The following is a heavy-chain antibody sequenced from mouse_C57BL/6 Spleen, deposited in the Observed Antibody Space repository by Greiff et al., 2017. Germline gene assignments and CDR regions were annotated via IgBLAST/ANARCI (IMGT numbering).Heavy chain of an antibody. J-gene: IGHJ2*01. V-gene: IGHV1-82*01. D-gene: IGHD1-1*01. CDR1: GYAFSSSW. CDR2: IYPGDGDT. CDR3: ERFDYYGSSYGG. Sequence: VQLQESGPELVKPGASVKISCTASGYAFSSSWMNWVKQRPGKGLEWIGRIYPGDGDTNYNGRFKGKCTLTADKSSSTAYMQLSSLTSEDSAVYFCERFDYYGSSYGGWGQGTTLTVSS.